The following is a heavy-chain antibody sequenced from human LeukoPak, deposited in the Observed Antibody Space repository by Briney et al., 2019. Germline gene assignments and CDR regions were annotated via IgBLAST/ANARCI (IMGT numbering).Heavy chain of an antibody. CDR1: GGSISSYY. Sequence: SETLSLTCTVSGGSISSYYWSWIRQPPGKGLEWIWYIYYSGSTNYNPSLKSRVTISVDTSKNQFSLKLSSVTAADTAVYYWARAAYCSSTSCLWFVPWGQGTLVTVSS. J-gene: IGHJ5*02. CDR3: ARAAYCSSTSCLWFVP. CDR2: IYYSGST. V-gene: IGHV4-59*01. D-gene: IGHD2-2*01.